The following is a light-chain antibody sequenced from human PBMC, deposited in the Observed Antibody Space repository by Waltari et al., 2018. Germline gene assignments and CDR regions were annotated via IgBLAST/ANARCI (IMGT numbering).Light chain of an antibody. V-gene: IGKV1-39*01. CDR3: QKSYNSPYT. CDR2: AAS. CDR1: HGISTY. Sequence: DIQMTQSPSSLSASVGDRVTITCRASHGISTYLNWYQQRPGKAPKLLIYAASSLQSGVPSRFSGTGSETDFTLTISSLQPEDFATYYCQKSYNSPYTFGQGTKLEIK. J-gene: IGKJ2*01.